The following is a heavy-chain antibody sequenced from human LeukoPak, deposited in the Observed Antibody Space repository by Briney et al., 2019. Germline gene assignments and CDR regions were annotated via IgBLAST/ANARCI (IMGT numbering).Heavy chain of an antibody. V-gene: IGHV3-48*03. CDR3: ARAGRWLQLENAFDI. CDR1: GFTFSSYE. Sequence: GGSLRLSCAASGFTFSSYEMNWVRQAPGKGLEWVSYISSSGSTIYYADSVKGRFTISRDNAKNSLYLQMNSLRAEDTAVYNCARAGRWLQLENAFDIWGQGTMVTVSS. J-gene: IGHJ3*02. D-gene: IGHD5-24*01. CDR2: ISSSGSTI.